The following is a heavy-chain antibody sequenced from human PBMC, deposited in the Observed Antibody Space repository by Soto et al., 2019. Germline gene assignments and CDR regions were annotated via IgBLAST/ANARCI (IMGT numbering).Heavy chain of an antibody. Sequence: QVQLQESGPGLVKPSGTLSLTCAVSGGSISSSNWWSWVRQPPGKGLEWIGEIYHSGSTNYNPSLKSRVTVSVDTSKNPLAPKLSTVTAADTAVYYCARGHLYYYDSSGCYFDYWGQGTLVTVSS. CDR2: IYHSGST. J-gene: IGHJ4*02. CDR3: ARGHLYYYDSSGCYFDY. V-gene: IGHV4-4*02. D-gene: IGHD3-22*01. CDR1: GGSISSSNW.